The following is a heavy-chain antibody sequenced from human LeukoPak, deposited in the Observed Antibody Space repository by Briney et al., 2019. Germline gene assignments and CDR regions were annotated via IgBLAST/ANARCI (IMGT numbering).Heavy chain of an antibody. D-gene: IGHD6-19*01. CDR1: GFTFRSYW. V-gene: IGHV3-74*03. J-gene: IGHJ4*02. CDR3: ARDSGTGSAWYPFDY. CDR2: INSDGSTT. Sequence: AGGSLRLSCAASGFTFRSYWMHWVRQAPGKGLVWVSRINSDGSTTAYADSVKDRFTISRDNAENTLYLQMNSLRAEDTAVYYCARDSGTGSAWYPFDYWGQGTLVTVSS.